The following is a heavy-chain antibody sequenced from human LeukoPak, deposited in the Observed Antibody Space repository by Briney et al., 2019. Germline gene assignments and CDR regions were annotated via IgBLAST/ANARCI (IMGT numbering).Heavy chain of an antibody. V-gene: IGHV3-74*01. CDR3: ARRQSNPGMDV. CDR2: INSDGSST. J-gene: IGHJ6*02. D-gene: IGHD4-11*01. CDR1: GFTFSSYW. Sequence: PGGSLRLSCAASGFTFSSYWMHWVRQAPGKGLVWVSRINSDGSSTSYADSVKGRFAISRDNAKNTLYLQMNSLRAEDTAVYYCARRQSNPGMDVWGQGPTVTVSS.